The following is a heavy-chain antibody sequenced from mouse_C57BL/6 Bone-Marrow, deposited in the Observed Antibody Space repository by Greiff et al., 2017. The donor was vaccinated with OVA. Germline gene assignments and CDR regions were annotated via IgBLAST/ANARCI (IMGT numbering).Heavy chain of an antibody. CDR3: VGGGGGFMDY. CDR2: IRSKSSNYAT. J-gene: IGHJ4*01. Sequence: EVHLVESGGGLVQPTGSLKLSCAASGFTFNTYAMHWVRQAPGKGLEWVARIRSKSSNYATYYADSVKDIFTIARDDSQIMLYLQMNNLKTEDTAKYYCVGGGGGFMDYWGQGTSVTVSS. V-gene: IGHV10-3*01. D-gene: IGHD1-1*02. CDR1: GFTFNTYA.